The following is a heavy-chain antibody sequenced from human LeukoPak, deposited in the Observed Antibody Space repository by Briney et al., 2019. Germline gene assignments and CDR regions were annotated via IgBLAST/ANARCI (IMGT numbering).Heavy chain of an antibody. CDR2: INPNSGGT. Sequence: ASVKVSCKASGYTFTGYYMHGLRQAPGQGLEWMGWINPNSGGTNYAQKFQGRVTMTRDTSISTAYMELSRLRSDDTAVYYCARGGYYYDSSGHSLYWRQGTLVTVSS. CDR1: GYTFTGYY. D-gene: IGHD3-22*01. V-gene: IGHV1-2*02. J-gene: IGHJ4*02. CDR3: ARGGYYYDSSGHSLY.